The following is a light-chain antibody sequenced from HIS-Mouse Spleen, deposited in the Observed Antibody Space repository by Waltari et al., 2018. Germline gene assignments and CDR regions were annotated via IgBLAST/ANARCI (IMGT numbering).Light chain of an antibody. V-gene: IGLV3-9*01. Sequence: SYELTQPLSVSVALGQTARITCGGNNIGSKNVHWYQQKPGQAPVLVIYRDSNRPSGIPGRFSGSNSGNTVTLTISRAQAGDEADYYCQVWDSSTVVFGGGTKLTVL. CDR2: RDS. J-gene: IGLJ2*01. CDR1: NIGSKN. CDR3: QVWDSSTVV.